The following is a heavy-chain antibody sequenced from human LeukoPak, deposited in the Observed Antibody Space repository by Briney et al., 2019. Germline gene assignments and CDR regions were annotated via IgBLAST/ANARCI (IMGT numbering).Heavy chain of an antibody. CDR3: ARGGYYDFWSGYYSY. V-gene: IGHV4-34*01. J-gene: IGHJ4*02. Sequence: SETLSLTCAVYGGSFSGYYWSWIRQPPGKGLEWIGEINHSGSTNYNPSLKSRVTISVDTSKNQFSLKLSSVTAADTAVYYCARGGYYDFWSGYYSYWGQGTLVTVSS. CDR2: INHSGST. D-gene: IGHD3-3*01. CDR1: GGSFSGYY.